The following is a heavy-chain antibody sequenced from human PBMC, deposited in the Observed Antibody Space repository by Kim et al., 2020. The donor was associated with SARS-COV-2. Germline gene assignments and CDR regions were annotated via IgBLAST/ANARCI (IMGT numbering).Heavy chain of an antibody. D-gene: IGHD2-2*01. CDR2: INTNTGNP. J-gene: IGHJ5*02. CDR1: GYTFTSYA. CDR3: ARDFDIVVVPAAMHYDSSGHIP. V-gene: IGHV7-4-1*02. Sequence: ASVKVSCKASGYTFTSYAMNWVRQAPGQGLEWMGWINTNTGNPTYAQGFTGRFVFSLDTSVSTAYLQISSLKAEDTAVYYCARDFDIVVVPAAMHYDSSGHIPWGQGTLVTVSS.